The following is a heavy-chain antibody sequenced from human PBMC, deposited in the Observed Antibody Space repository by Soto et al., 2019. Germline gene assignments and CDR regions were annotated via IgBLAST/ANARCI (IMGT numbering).Heavy chain of an antibody. J-gene: IGHJ4*02. V-gene: IGHV4-61*01. CDR1: GGSVSSGNSH. Sequence: SETLSLTCNVSGGSVSSGNSHWSWIRQPPGKVLEWIGNIHYSASTNNNPSLKSRVTMSVDPTRNQFSLKLTSVPAAATAVYYCARDVPAASLDYWGLGILVTVSS. CDR2: IHYSAST. D-gene: IGHD6-25*01. CDR3: ARDVPAASLDY.